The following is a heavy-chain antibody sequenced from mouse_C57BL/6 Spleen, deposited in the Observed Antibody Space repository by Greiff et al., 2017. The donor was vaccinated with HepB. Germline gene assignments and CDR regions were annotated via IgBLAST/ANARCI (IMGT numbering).Heavy chain of an antibody. J-gene: IGHJ4*01. V-gene: IGHV1-81*01. CDR2: IYPRSGNT. Sequence: VQLQESGAELARPGASVKLSCKASGYTFTSYGISWVKQRTGQGLEWIGEIYPRSGNTYYNEKFKGKATLTADKSSSTAYMELRSLTSEDSAVYFCARGGITTVVALYAMDYWGQGTSVTVSS. CDR3: ARGGITTVVALYAMDY. D-gene: IGHD1-1*01. CDR1: GYTFTSYG.